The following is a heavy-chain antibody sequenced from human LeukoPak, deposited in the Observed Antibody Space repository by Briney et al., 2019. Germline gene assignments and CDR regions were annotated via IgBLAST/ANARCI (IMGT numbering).Heavy chain of an antibody. CDR3: TRDRGWQQFDY. V-gene: IGHV3-7*01. Sequence: GGSLRLSCAASAFTFSDYWMTWVRQAPGKGLERVSNINKDGSENYYLDSVKGRFTISRDNAKNSLYLQMSSLRDDETAVYYCTRDRGWQQFDYWGQGTLVTVSS. D-gene: IGHD5-24*01. CDR1: AFTFSDYW. CDR2: INKDGSEN. J-gene: IGHJ4*02.